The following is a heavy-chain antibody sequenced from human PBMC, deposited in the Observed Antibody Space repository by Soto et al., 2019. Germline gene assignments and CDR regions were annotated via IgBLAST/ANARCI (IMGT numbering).Heavy chain of an antibody. CDR1: GGSISSSSYY. D-gene: IGHD5-12*01. V-gene: IGHV4-39*01. CDR2: IYYSGST. J-gene: IGHJ4*02. Sequence: SETLSLTCTVSGGSISSSSYYCGWIRQPPGKGLEWFGSIYYSGSTYYNPSLKSRVTISVDTSKNQFSLKLSSVSAADTAVYYCARQRGYSGYGGDYFDYWGQGTLVTVS. CDR3: ARQRGYSGYGGDYFDY.